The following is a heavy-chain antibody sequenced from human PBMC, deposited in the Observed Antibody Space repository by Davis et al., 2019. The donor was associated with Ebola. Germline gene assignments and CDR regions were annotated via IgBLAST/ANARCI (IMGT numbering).Heavy chain of an antibody. D-gene: IGHD7-27*01. V-gene: IGHV4-59*01. CDR1: GGSISSYY. CDR2: IYYSGST. Sequence: MPSETLSLTCTVSGGSISSYYWSWIRQSPGKGLEWIGYIYYSGSTNYNPSLKSRVTISLDRSSNQFSLKMNSVTTADTAVYFCARDHWGSLDYWGQGTLVTVSS. CDR3: ARDHWGSLDY. J-gene: IGHJ4*02.